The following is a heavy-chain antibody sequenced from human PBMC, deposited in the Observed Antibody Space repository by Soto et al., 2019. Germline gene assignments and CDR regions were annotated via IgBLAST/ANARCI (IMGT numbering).Heavy chain of an antibody. Sequence: GESVKISCKGSGYSFTTSCISRVLQMPGKGLEWMGRIDPSDSYTNYSPSFQGHVTISADKSISTAYLQWSSLKASDTAMYYCARGMVSGTIFGVFIIYGMDVWGQGTTGTVSS. CDR1: GYSFTTSC. CDR3: ARGMVSGTIFGVFIIYGMDV. D-gene: IGHD3-3*01. J-gene: IGHJ6*01. CDR2: IDPSDSYT. V-gene: IGHV5-10-1*01.